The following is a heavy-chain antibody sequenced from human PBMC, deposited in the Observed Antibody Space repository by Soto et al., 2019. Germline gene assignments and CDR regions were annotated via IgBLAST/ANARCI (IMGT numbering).Heavy chain of an antibody. CDR1: GFTFEDYA. J-gene: IGHJ4*02. D-gene: IGHD6-13*01. CDR3: ARGRHLVQLRYYFDS. Sequence: EVQLVESGGGVVQPGRSLSLSCAASGFTFEDYAIHWVRQAPGKGLEWVSGITWNSANIDYADSVKGRITMSRDNDKNALELQLRSLRPEDTAIYFCARGRHLVQLRYYFDSWGQGTLVTVSS. CDR2: ITWNSANI. V-gene: IGHV3-9*01.